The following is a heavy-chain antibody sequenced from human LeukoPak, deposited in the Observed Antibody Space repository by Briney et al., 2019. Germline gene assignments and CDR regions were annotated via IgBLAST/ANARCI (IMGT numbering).Heavy chain of an antibody. D-gene: IGHD6-13*01. J-gene: IGHJ4*02. CDR3: ARDRAGIAAAGSFDY. V-gene: IGHV1-18*01. Sequence: ASVKVSCKASGYTFTSYGISWVRQAPGQGLEWMGWISAYNGNTNYAQKLQGKVTMTTDTSTSTAYMELRSLRSDDTAVYYCARDRAGIAAAGSFDYWGQGTLVTVSS. CDR2: ISAYNGNT. CDR1: GYTFTSYG.